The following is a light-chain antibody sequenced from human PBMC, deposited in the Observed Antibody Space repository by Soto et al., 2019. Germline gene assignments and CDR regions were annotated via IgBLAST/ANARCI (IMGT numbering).Light chain of an antibody. CDR2: GNS. J-gene: IGLJ3*02. CDR3: QSYDSSLSGSV. V-gene: IGLV1-40*01. Sequence: QSVLTQPPSVSGAPGQRVTISCTGTSPYIGAGYDVHWYQQLPGTAPKLLIYGNSNRPSGVPDRFSGSKSGTSVSLAITGLQAEDEADYYCQSYDSSLSGSVFGGGTKLTVL. CDR1: SPYIGAGYD.